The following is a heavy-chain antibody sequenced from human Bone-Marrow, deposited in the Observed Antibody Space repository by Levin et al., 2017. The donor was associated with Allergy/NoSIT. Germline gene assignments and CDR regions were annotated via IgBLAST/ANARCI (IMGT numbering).Heavy chain of an antibody. Sequence: GESLKISCAASGFIFSSYEMNWVRQAPGKGLEWVSSISSSGISIYYADSVKGRFTISRDNAEKSLYLQMNSLRAEDTAVYFCARSFFESSGYDYLAYWGQGTLVTVSS. CDR1: GFIFSSYE. V-gene: IGHV3-48*03. D-gene: IGHD3-22*01. CDR3: ARSFFESSGYDYLAY. J-gene: IGHJ4*02. CDR2: ISSSGISI.